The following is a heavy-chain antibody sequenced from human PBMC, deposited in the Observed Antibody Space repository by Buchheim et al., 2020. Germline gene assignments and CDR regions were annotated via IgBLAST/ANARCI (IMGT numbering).Heavy chain of an antibody. CDR2: IYAIGSSST. CDR3: ARLPTGSAWFDS. J-gene: IGHJ5*01. Sequence: QVQLQESGPGLVKPSQTLSLTCTVSGDSIRSPNYYWSWIRQPAGRGLEWIGHIYAIGSSSTKYSPSLQGRVTISVPTSQNQFSLKLTSVTAADTAMYYCARLPTGSAWFDSWGQG. CDR1: GDSIRSPNYY. V-gene: IGHV4-61*02.